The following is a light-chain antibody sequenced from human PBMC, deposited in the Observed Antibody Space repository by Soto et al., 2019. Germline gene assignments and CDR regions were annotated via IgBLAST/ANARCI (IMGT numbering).Light chain of an antibody. J-gene: IGKJ2*01. V-gene: IGKV3-15*01. CDR2: GAS. CDR3: QQYNDWPSNT. Sequence: EIEMTQSPGTLPVSPGERATLSCRASQSVSTNLAWYQQKPGQAPRLLIYGASTRAPGFPARFTGSGSGTEFTLTIRSLQSEDFAVYYCQQYNDWPSNTFGQGTKVDIK. CDR1: QSVSTN.